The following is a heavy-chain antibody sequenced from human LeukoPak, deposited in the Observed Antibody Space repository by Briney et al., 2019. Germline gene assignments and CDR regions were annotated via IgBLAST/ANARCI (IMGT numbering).Heavy chain of an antibody. V-gene: IGHV4-59*01. D-gene: IGHD3-16*02. CDR1: GGSISSYY. CDR2: IYYSGST. CDR3: ARGDKRVTFEGVSVPFDY. J-gene: IGHJ4*02. Sequence: PSETLSLTCTVSGGSISSYYWSWIRQPPGKGLEWIGYIYYSGSTNYNPSLKSRVTISVDTSKNQFSLKLSSVTAADTAVYYCARGDKRVTFEGVSVPFDYWGQGTLVIVSS.